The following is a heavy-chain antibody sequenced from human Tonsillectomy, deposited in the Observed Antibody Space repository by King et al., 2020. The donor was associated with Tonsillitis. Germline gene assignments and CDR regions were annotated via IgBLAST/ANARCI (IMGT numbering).Heavy chain of an antibody. J-gene: IGHJ5*02. Sequence: VQLPQSGPGLVKPSQTLSLTCAISGDSVSSNSAAWTWIRQSPSRGLEWLGRTYYRSKWYNDYAVSVKSRITINPDTSNNQFSLQLNSVTPGDTAVYYCARVRGIADDVWFDPWGQGTLVTVSS. CDR2: TYYRSKWYN. D-gene: IGHD6-13*01. CDR3: ARVRGIADDVWFDP. V-gene: IGHV6-1*01. CDR1: GDSVSSNSAA.